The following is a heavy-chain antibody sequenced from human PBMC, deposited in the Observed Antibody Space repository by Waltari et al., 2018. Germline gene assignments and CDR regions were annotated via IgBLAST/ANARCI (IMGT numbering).Heavy chain of an antibody. CDR1: GYSISSGSY. D-gene: IGHD6-13*01. CDR3: ARQDYSTLVPRPWYFDL. CDR2: IYHSGST. V-gene: IGHV4-38-2*01. J-gene: IGHJ2*01. Sequence: QVQLQASGPGLVKPSETLSLTCAVSGYSISSGSYWGWIRQPPGKGLEWIGSIYHSGSTYYNPSLKSRVTISVDTSKNQFSLKLSSVTAADTAVYYCARQDYSTLVPRPWYFDLWGRGTLVTVSS.